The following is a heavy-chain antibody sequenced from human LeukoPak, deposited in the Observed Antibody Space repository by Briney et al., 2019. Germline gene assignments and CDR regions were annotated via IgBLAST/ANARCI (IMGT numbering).Heavy chain of an antibody. V-gene: IGHV3-30-3*01. J-gene: IGHJ4*02. CDR2: IAYDGNNK. CDR1: GFTFNTYA. D-gene: IGHD7-27*01. Sequence: GRSLRLSCAASGFTFNTYAMHWVRQAPGKGLEWVAVIAYDGNNKYHADSVKGRFTVSRDNTKNTLYLQMNSLRAEDSAVYYCARDNNWGSTHYWGQGTLVTVSS. CDR3: ARDNNWGSTHY.